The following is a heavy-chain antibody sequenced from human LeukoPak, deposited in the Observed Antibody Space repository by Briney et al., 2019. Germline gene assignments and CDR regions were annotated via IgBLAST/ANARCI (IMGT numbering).Heavy chain of an antibody. D-gene: IGHD3-22*01. J-gene: IGHJ3*02. V-gene: IGHV3-21*05. Sequence: GGSLRLSCAASGFTFSSYAMSWVRQAPGKGLEWVSYISSSSSYTNYADSVKGRFTISRDNAKNSLYLQMNSLRAEDTAVYYCARGSYCYDSSGLPRAFDIWGQGTMVTVSS. CDR2: ISSSSSYT. CDR3: ARGSYCYDSSGLPRAFDI. CDR1: GFTFSSYA.